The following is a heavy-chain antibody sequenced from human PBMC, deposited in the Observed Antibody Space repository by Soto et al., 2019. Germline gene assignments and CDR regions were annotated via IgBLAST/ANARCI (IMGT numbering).Heavy chain of an antibody. D-gene: IGHD3-16*01. V-gene: IGHV2-5*01. CDR3: AHTWGLPFDY. CDR1: GFSLRTTGVG. CDR2: IYWNDDK. J-gene: IGHJ4*02. Sequence: QITLKESGPTLVEPTQTLTLTCTYSGFSLRTTGVGVGWIRQPPGKALGWLGIIYWNDDKRYSPSLKNRFTLTSDISQRQVVLTMTNIDPVDTATYYCAHTWGLPFDYWGQGTLVIVSS.